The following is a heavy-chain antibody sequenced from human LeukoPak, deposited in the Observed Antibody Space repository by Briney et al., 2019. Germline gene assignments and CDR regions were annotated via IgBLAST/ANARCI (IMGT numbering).Heavy chain of an antibody. D-gene: IGHD2/OR15-2a*01. CDR3: ASSMPGRVAIGWFDT. CDR2: IKSRNDGGTT. CDR1: GFTFSNAW. J-gene: IGHJ5*02. V-gene: IGHV3-15*01. Sequence: GGSLRLSCAASGFTFSNAWMNWVRQAPGKGLEWVGRIKSRNDGGTTDCAAPVKGRFSISRDDSKNTLYLQMSSLKTEDTAVYYCASSMPGRVAIGWFDTWGQGTLVTVSS.